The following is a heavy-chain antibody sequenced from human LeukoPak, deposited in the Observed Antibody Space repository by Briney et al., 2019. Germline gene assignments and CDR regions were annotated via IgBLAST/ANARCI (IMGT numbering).Heavy chain of an antibody. CDR1: GYSFTSYW. CDR2: IYPGDSDT. J-gene: IGHJ3*02. Sequence: GESLKISCKGSGYSFTSYWIGWVRQMPGKGLEWMGIIYPGDSDTRYSPSFQGQVTISADKSISTAYLQWSSLKASDTAMYYCARLGGIVGATGAFEIWGQGTMVSVSS. D-gene: IGHD1-26*01. CDR3: ARLGGIVGATGAFEI. V-gene: IGHV5-51*01.